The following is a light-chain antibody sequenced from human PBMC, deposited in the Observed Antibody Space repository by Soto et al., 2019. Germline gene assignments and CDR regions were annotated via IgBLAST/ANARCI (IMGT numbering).Light chain of an antibody. CDR3: QVWHSSTGV. J-gene: IGLJ3*02. Sequence: SYELTQPLSVSVALGQTARITCGGNNIGSKNVHWYQQKPGQAPVLVIYRDSNRPSGIPERFSGSNSGNTATLTISRAQAGDEADYYCQVWHSSTGVFGGGTKLTVL. V-gene: IGLV3-9*01. CDR1: NIGSKN. CDR2: RDS.